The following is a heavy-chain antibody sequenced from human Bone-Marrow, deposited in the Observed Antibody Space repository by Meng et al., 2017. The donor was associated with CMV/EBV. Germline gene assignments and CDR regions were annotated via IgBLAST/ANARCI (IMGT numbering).Heavy chain of an antibody. CDR3: ARDGIQLWPYYYYYYGMYV. Sequence: SCAASGFTFSSYWMSWVRQAPGKGLEWVANIKQDGSEKYYVDSVKGRFTISRDNAKNSLYLQMNSLRAEDTAVYYCARDGIQLWPYYYYYYGMYVWGQGTTVTVSS. CDR2: IKQDGSEK. D-gene: IGHD5-18*01. CDR1: GFTFSSYW. J-gene: IGHJ6*02. V-gene: IGHV3-7*01.